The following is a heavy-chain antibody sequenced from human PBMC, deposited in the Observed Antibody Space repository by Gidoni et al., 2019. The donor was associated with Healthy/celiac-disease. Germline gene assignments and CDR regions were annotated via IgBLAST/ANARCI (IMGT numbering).Heavy chain of an antibody. CDR3: ARDLYSSGLVDWFDP. CDR1: GCTFSSYA. J-gene: IGHJ5*02. V-gene: IGHV3-30*04. D-gene: IGHD6-19*01. CDR2: ISYYGSNK. Sequence: QVQLVESGGGVVQPGRSLRLSCAASGCTFSSYAMHWVRQAPGKGLGWVAVISYYGSNKYYADSVKGRFTISRDNSKNTLYLQMNSLRAEDTAVYYCARDLYSSGLVDWFDPWGQGTLVTVSS.